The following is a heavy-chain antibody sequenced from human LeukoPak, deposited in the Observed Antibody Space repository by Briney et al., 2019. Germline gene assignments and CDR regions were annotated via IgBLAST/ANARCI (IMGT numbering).Heavy chain of an antibody. V-gene: IGHV4-61*02. CDR3: ARGYWFYFDY. CDR2: IYISGTT. Sequence: SETLSLTCTVSGGSISSGSYYWSWIRQPAGKGLEWIGRIYISGTTTYNPSLKSRVTISADTSKNQFSLKLSSVTAADTAMYYCARGYWFYFDYWGQGTLVTVSS. J-gene: IGHJ4*02. D-gene: IGHD2-8*02. CDR1: GGSISSGSYY.